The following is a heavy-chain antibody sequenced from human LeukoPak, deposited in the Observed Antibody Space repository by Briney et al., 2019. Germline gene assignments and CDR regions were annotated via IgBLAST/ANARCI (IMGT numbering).Heavy chain of an antibody. V-gene: IGHV3-30*18. D-gene: IGHD6-13*01. Sequence: GRSLRLSCAASGFTFSSYGMHWVRQAPGKGLEWVAVISYDGSNKYYADSVKGRFTISRDNSKSTLYLQMNSLRAEDTAVYYCAKGLTYSSSWPHDYWGQGTLVTVSS. J-gene: IGHJ4*02. CDR2: ISYDGSNK. CDR1: GFTFSSYG. CDR3: AKGLTYSSSWPHDY.